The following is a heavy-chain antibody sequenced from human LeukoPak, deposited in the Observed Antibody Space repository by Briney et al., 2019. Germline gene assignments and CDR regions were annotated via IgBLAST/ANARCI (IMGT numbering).Heavy chain of an antibody. D-gene: IGHD5-18*01. CDR3: AKDHVDTVMADYFDY. CDR1: GFTFSSYA. J-gene: IGHJ4*02. V-gene: IGHV3-23*01. Sequence: GGSLRLSCAASGFTFSSYAMSWVRQAPGKGLEWVSVISGSGGSTYYADSVKGRFTLSRDNSKNTLYLQMNSLRAEDTALYYCAKDHVDTVMADYFDYWGQGTLVTVSS. CDR2: ISGSGGST.